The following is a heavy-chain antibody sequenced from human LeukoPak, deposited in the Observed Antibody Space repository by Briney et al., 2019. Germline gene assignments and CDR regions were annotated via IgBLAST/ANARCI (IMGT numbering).Heavy chain of an antibody. D-gene: IGHD3-10*01. CDR1: GGSISSYY. CDR3: ARGAATMWFGELFTPYYYYYYMDV. V-gene: IGHV4-59*12. J-gene: IGHJ6*03. CDR2: IYYSGST. Sequence: SETLSLTCTVSGGSISSYYWSWIRQPPGKGLEWIGYIYYSGSTNYNPSLKSRVTISVDTSKNQFSLKLSSVTAADTAVYYCARGAATMWFGELFTPYYYYYYMDVWGKGTTVTVSS.